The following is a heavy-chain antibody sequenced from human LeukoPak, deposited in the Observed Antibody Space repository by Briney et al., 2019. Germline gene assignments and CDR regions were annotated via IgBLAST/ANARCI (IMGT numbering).Heavy chain of an antibody. CDR2: IRSKANSYAT. V-gene: IGHV3-73*01. CDR1: GFTFSGSA. CDR3: TRTNIAVAGHYFDY. J-gene: IGHJ4*02. Sequence: QPGGSLRLSCAASGFTFSGSAMHWVRQASGKGLEWVGRIRSKANSYATAYAASVKGRFTISRDDSKNTAYLQMNSLKTEDTAVYYCTRTNIAVAGHYFDYWGQGTLVTDSS. D-gene: IGHD6-19*01.